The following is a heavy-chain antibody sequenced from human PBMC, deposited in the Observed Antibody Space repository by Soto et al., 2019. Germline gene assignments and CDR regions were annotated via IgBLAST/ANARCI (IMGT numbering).Heavy chain of an antibody. V-gene: IGHV1-3*01. J-gene: IGHJ4*02. CDR3: ARAPYGVSLDF. CDR2: INAGNGNA. D-gene: IGHD4-17*01. CDR1: GYSFTNYA. Sequence: ASVKVSCKASGYSFTNYAMHWVRQAPGQRLEWMGWINAGNGNAYYSQKFQGRVTITRDTSASTAHMELSSLISEDTAVYYCARAPYGVSLDFWGQGILVNVSS.